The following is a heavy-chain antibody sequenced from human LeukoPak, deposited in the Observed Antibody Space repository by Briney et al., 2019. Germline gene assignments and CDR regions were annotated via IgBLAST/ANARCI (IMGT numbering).Heavy chain of an antibody. D-gene: IGHD6-13*01. Sequence: GGSLRLSCAASGFTFSSYAMHWVRQAPGKGLEWVAVISYDGSNKYYADSVKGRFTISRDNSKNTLYLQMNSLRAEDTAVYYCAKESELGSFDYWGQGTLVTVSS. CDR2: ISYDGSNK. J-gene: IGHJ4*02. CDR3: AKESELGSFDY. V-gene: IGHV3-30-3*01. CDR1: GFTFSSYA.